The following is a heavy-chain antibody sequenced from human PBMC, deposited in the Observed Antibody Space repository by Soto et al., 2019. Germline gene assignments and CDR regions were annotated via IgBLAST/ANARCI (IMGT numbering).Heavy chain of an antibody. D-gene: IGHD3-22*01. CDR1: GGSISSYY. J-gene: IGHJ4*02. CDR2: IYYSGST. Sequence: SETLSLTCTVSGGSISSYYWSWIRQPPGKGLEWIGYIYYSGSTNYNPSLKSRVTISVDTSKNQFSLKLSSVTAADTAVYYCVRVDSSGYKYYFDYWGQGTLVTVSS. V-gene: IGHV4-59*01. CDR3: VRVDSSGYKYYFDY.